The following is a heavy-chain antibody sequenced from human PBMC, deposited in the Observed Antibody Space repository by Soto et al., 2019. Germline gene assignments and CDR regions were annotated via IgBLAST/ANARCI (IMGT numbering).Heavy chain of an antibody. D-gene: IGHD5-12*01. CDR2: NYHSGST. V-gene: IGHV4-30-2*01. J-gene: IGHJ4*02. CDR1: GGSISSGGYS. CDR3: AAGGGLPRYY. Sequence: QLQLQESGSGLVKPSQTLSLTCAVPGGSISSGGYSWSWIRQPPGKGLEWIGYNYHSGSTYYNPSLKSRVTISVGRSKNQFSLKLSSVTAADTAVYYCAAGGGLPRYYWGRGTLVTVSS.